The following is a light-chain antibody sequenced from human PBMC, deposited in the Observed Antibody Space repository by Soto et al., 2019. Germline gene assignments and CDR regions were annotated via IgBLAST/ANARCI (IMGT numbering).Light chain of an antibody. Sequence: EIVLTQSPGTLSLSPGERATLSCRASQTVSSNSLAWYHQKPGQAPRLLIYGASSRATGITDRFSGSGSGTDFTLTISRLEPEDFAVYYCQLYGSSARTFGQGTKVEIK. CDR1: QTVSSNS. CDR2: GAS. J-gene: IGKJ1*01. V-gene: IGKV3-20*01. CDR3: QLYGSSART.